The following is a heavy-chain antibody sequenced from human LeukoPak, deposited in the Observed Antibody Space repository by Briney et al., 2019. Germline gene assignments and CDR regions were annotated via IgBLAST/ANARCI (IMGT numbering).Heavy chain of an antibody. CDR2: IYSGGST. CDR1: GFTVSSNY. CDR3: ARVFRGPRGYFDY. J-gene: IGHJ4*02. D-gene: IGHD3-22*01. Sequence: PGGSLRLSCAASGFTVSSNYMSWVRQAPGKGLEWVSVIYSGGSTFYADSVKGRFTISRDNSKNTLYLQMNSLRAEDTAVYYCARVFRGPRGYFDYWGQGTLVTASS. V-gene: IGHV3-66*01.